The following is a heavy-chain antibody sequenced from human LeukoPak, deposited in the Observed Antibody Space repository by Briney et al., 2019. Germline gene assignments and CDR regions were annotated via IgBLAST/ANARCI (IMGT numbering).Heavy chain of an antibody. J-gene: IGHJ5*02. CDR1: GFTFSNSY. CDR3: APPNIVVVPAAMGTSNWFDP. D-gene: IGHD2-2*01. CDR2: ISGSGRDI. V-gene: IGHV3-11*01. Sequence: GESLRLSCVVSGFTFSNSYMTWIRQTPGKGLESLAYISGSGRDIYYADSVKGRFTISRDNAKNSLYLQVNSLRAEDTAVYYCAPPNIVVVPAAMGTSNWFDPWGQGTLVTVSS.